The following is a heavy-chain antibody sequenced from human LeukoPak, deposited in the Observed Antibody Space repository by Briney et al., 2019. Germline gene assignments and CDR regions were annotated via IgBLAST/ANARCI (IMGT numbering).Heavy chain of an antibody. CDR1: GFSFSTPW. J-gene: IGHJ3*02. CDR2: IKEDGSEK. CDR3: ARDAVSPPVFDI. V-gene: IGHV3-7*04. Sequence: PGGSLRLSCASSGFSFSTPWMTWVRQAPGKGLEWVANIKEDGSEKYYVDSVKGRFTISRDNAKNSLYLQMNSLRVEDAAVYYCARDAVSPPVFDIWGQGTMVTVSS.